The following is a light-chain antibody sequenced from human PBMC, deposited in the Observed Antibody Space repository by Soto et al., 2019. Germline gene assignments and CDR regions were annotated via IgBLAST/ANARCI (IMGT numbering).Light chain of an antibody. CDR1: SSDVGGYKY. V-gene: IGLV2-14*03. Sequence: QSVLTQPASVSRSPGQSITISCTGTSSDVGGYKYVSWYQQHPGKAPKLMMYDVNNRPSGASNRFSGSKSGNTASLTISGLQAEDEADYYCSSYSRSSTLYVFGTGTKLTVL. J-gene: IGLJ1*01. CDR2: DVN. CDR3: SSYSRSSTLYV.